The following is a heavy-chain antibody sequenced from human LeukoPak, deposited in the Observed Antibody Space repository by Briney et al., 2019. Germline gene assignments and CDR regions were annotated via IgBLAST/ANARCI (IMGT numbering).Heavy chain of an antibody. D-gene: IGHD1-26*01. CDR1: GFTFSGDW. CDR2: INGVGSIT. V-gene: IGHV3-74*01. J-gene: IGHJ4*02. CDR3: AGGGYLLDY. Sequence: GGSLRLSCAASGFTFSGDWLHWVRQAPGKGLVWVSRINGVGSITSYAGSVKGRFTISRDNAKNTLYLQMTSLRAEDTAVYYCAGGGYLLDYWGQGTLVTVSS.